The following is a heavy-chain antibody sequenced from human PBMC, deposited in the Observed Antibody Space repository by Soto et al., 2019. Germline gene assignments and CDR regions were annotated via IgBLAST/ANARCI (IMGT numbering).Heavy chain of an antibody. CDR2: INHSGST. CDR3: ARGAGSKKY. V-gene: IGHV4-34*01. CDR1: GGSFSGYY. J-gene: IGHJ4*02. Sequence: SEALSLTCAVYGGSFSGYYWSWIRRPPGKGLEWIGEINHSGSTNYNPSLQSRVTISVDTSKNQFSLNLSSMTAADTAVYYFARGAGSKKYWGQGTLVTGS.